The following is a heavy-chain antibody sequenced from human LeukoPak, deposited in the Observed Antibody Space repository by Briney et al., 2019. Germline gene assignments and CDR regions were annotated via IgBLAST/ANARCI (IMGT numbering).Heavy chain of an antibody. Sequence: GGSLRLSCAASGFTFSNYWMHWVRQAPGKGLEWVAVISYDGSNKYYADSVKGRFTISRDNSKNTLYLQMNSLRAEDTAVYYCARDDGSSWYAGYYFDYWGQGTLVTVSS. D-gene: IGHD6-13*01. V-gene: IGHV3-30-3*01. CDR1: GFTFSNYW. J-gene: IGHJ4*02. CDR2: ISYDGSNK. CDR3: ARDDGSSWYAGYYFDY.